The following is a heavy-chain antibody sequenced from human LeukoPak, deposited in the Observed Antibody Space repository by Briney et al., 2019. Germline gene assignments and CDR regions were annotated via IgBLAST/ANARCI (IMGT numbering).Heavy chain of an antibody. Sequence: SETLSLTCTVSGGSISSGSYCWSWIRQPAGKGLEWIGSIYYSGSTYYNPSLKSRVTISVDTSKNQFSLKLSSVTAADTAVYYCARERGGVTASRLFDYWGQGTLVTVSS. J-gene: IGHJ4*02. D-gene: IGHD2-21*02. CDR2: IYYSGST. CDR1: GGSISSGSYC. V-gene: IGHV4-39*07. CDR3: ARERGGVTASRLFDY.